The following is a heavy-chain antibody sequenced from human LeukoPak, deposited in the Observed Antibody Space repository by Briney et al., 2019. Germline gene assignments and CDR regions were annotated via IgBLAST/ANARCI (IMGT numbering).Heavy chain of an antibody. CDR2: ISGSGSST. CDR1: GFTFSSYA. D-gene: IGHD5-18*01. CDR3: AKDLDVGGHSYGYLFDY. V-gene: IGHV3-23*01. Sequence: GGSLRLSCAASGFTFSSYAMNWVRQAPGKGLEWVSAISGSGSSTHYADSVKGRFTISRDNSKNTLYLQMNSLRAEDTAVYYCAKDLDVGGHSYGYLFDYWGQGTLVTVSS. J-gene: IGHJ4*02.